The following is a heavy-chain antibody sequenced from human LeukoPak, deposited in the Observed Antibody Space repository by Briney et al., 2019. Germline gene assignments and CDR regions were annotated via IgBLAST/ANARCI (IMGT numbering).Heavy chain of an antibody. J-gene: IGHJ3*02. CDR3: ARASYYYDTSGLGAFDI. D-gene: IGHD3-22*01. Sequence: PGRSLRLSCAASGFIFNDHAMYWVRQPPGKGPEWVSAITWDSTNTGYADSVKGRFTISRDNAKIPLYLQMNSLRPEDTALYYCARASYYYDTSGLGAFDIWGQGTMVTVSS. V-gene: IGHV3-9*01. CDR2: ITWDSTNT. CDR1: GFIFNDHA.